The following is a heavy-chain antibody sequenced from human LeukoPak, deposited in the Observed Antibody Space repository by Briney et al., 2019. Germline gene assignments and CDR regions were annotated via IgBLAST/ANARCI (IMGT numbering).Heavy chain of an antibody. Sequence: SETLSLTCTVSGYSISSGYYWGWIRQPPGKGLEWIGSIYHSGSTYYNPSLKSRVTISVDTSKNQFSLKLSSVTAADTAVYYSVRGLMSSNMDVWGQGTTVTVSS. CDR2: IYHSGST. D-gene: IGHD3-10*01. V-gene: IGHV4-38-2*02. J-gene: IGHJ6*02. CDR1: GYSISSGYY. CDR3: VRGLMSSNMDV.